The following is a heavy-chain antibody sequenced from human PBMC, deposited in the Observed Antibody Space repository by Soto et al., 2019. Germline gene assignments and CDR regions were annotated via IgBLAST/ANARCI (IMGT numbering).Heavy chain of an antibody. CDR3: ALVATNHDAFDI. CDR1: GDSFTSYW. CDR2: IDPSDSYT. Sequence: PGEALKISCKGSGDSFTSYWISWVRQMPGKGLEWMGRIDPSDSYTNYSPSFQGHVTISADKSISTAYLQWSSLKASDTAMYYCALVATNHDAFDIWGQGTMVTVSS. D-gene: IGHD5-12*01. V-gene: IGHV5-10-1*01. J-gene: IGHJ3*02.